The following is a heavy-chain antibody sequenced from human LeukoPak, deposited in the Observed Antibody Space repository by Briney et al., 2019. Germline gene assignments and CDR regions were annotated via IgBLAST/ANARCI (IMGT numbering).Heavy chain of an antibody. CDR1: GFTFRSYA. CDR3: AKDVSGGN. V-gene: IGHV3-23*01. D-gene: IGHD1-14*01. CDR2: ISGSGVST. J-gene: IGHJ4*02. Sequence: GGSLRLSCAAPGFTFRSYAMSWVRQAPGKGLEWVSGISGSGVSTDYADSVKGRFTISRDNSKNTLYLQMNNLKAEDTAVYYCAKDVSGGNWGQGTLVTVSS.